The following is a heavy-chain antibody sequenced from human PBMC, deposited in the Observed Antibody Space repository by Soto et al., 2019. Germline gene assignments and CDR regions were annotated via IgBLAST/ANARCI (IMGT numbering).Heavy chain of an antibody. V-gene: IGHV3-30*18. Sequence: QVQLVESGGGVVQPGRSLRLSCAASGFTFSYYAMHWVLQAPGKGLEWVAVISYDGSEKYYADSVRGRFTISRDNSKNTLNLQMNSLRADDTAVYYCAKGLGELSPESYDYWGQGILITVSS. D-gene: IGHD3-16*02. CDR3: AKGLGELSPESYDY. CDR2: ISYDGSEK. J-gene: IGHJ4*02. CDR1: GFTFSYYA.